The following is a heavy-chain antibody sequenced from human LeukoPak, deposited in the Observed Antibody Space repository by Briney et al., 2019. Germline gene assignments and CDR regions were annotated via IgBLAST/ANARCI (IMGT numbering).Heavy chain of an antibody. CDR2: IYYSGST. V-gene: IGHV4-39*01. Sequence: SETLSLTCTVSGVSISSSSYYWGWIRQPPGKGLEWIGSIYYSGSTYYNPSLKSRVTISVDTSKNQFSLKLSSVTAADTAVYYCARQSVVVVAATEAWFDYWGQGTLVTVSS. J-gene: IGHJ4*02. CDR1: GVSISSSSYY. CDR3: ARQSVVVVAATEAWFDY. D-gene: IGHD2-15*01.